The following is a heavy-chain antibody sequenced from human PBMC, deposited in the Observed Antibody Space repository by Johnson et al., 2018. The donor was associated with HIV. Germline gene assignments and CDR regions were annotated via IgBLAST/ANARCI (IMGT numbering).Heavy chain of an antibody. V-gene: IGHV3-74*01. J-gene: IGHJ3*02. Sequence: VQLVESGGGLVQPGGSLRLSCEVSGFTISTFWMHWVRQVPGKGLMWVSRISGDGSSSSYADSVKGRFTISRDNSKNTLYLQMNSLRAEDTAVYYCAREWELLGSAFDIWGQGTMVTVSS. D-gene: IGHD1-26*01. CDR1: GFTISTFW. CDR2: ISGDGSSS. CDR3: AREWELLGSAFDI.